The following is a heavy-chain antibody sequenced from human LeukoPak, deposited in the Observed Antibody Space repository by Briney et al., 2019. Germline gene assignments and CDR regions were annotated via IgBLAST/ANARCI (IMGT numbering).Heavy chain of an antibody. CDR1: GYTFTSYD. J-gene: IGHJ3*02. V-gene: IGHV1-8*01. CDR3: ARGFDSVRYYDILTGYSRDDAFDI. Sequence: ASVKVSCKAAGYTFTSYDINWVRQATGQGLEWMGWMNPNSGNTGNSQKFQERGTITRNTSITTAYMELSRLRSEDTAVYYCARGFDSVRYYDILTGYSRDDAFDIWGQGTMVTVSS. CDR2: MNPNSGNT. D-gene: IGHD3-9*01.